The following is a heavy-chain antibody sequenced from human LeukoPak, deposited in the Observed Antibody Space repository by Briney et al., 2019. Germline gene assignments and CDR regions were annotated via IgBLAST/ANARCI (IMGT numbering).Heavy chain of an antibody. Sequence: PSETLSLTCAVYGGSFSGYYWSWIRQPPGKGLEWIGEINHSGSTNYNPSLKSRVTISVDTSKNQFSLKLSYVTAADTAVYYCAVYSSSWYEPTDYWGQGTLVTVSS. CDR3: AVYSSSWYEPTDY. V-gene: IGHV4-34*01. CDR1: GGSFSGYY. CDR2: INHSGST. D-gene: IGHD6-13*01. J-gene: IGHJ4*02.